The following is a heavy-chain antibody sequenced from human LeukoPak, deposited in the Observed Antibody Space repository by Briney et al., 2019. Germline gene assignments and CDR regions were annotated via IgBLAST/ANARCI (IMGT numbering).Heavy chain of an antibody. CDR3: ARGGIAAAVY. Sequence: GGSLRLSCAASGFTFSSYAMHWVRQAPGKGLEWVAVISYDGSNKYYADSVKGRFTISRDNSKNTLYLQMNSLRAEDTAVYYCARGGIAAAVYWGQGTLVTVSS. J-gene: IGHJ4*02. V-gene: IGHV3-30-3*01. CDR1: GFTFSSYA. CDR2: ISYDGSNK. D-gene: IGHD6-13*01.